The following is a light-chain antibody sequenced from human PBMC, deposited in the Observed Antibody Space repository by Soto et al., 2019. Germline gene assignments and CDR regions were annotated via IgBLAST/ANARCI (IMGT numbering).Light chain of an antibody. V-gene: IGLV2-8*01. Sequence: QSVLTQPPSASGSPGQSVTISCTGTSSDVGAYKYVSWYQQYPGKAPKLMIYEVTKRPSGVPDRFSGSKSGNTASLTVSGXXAEDXXDYYCTSYVGNDIWVFGGGTKLTVL. CDR1: SSDVGAYKY. J-gene: IGLJ3*02. CDR3: TSYVGNDIWV. CDR2: EVT.